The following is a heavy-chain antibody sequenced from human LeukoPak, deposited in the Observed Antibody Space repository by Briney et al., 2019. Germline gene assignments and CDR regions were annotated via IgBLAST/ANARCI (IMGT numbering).Heavy chain of an antibody. Sequence: GGSLRLSCAASGFTVSSNYMIWVRQAPGKGLEWVSAIYSGGSTYYADSVKGRFIISRDNSKNTLYLQMNSLRVEDTAVYYCARVSSGSYFEGVDVWGQGTTVTVSS. D-gene: IGHD1-26*01. V-gene: IGHV3-66*01. CDR2: IYSGGST. CDR1: GFTVSSNY. J-gene: IGHJ6*02. CDR3: ARVSSGSYFEGVDV.